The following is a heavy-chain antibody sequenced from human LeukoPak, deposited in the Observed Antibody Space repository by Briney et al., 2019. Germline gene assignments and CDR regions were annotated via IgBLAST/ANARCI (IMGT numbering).Heavy chain of an antibody. J-gene: IGHJ6*03. D-gene: IGHD1-1*01. CDR2: SYDGSNK. CDR3: AKGGTVGYYYYYMDV. Sequence: SYDGSNKYYADSVKGRFTISRDNSKNTLYLQMNSLRAEDTAVYYCAKGGTVGYYYYYMDVWGKGTTVTVSS. V-gene: IGHV3-30-3*02.